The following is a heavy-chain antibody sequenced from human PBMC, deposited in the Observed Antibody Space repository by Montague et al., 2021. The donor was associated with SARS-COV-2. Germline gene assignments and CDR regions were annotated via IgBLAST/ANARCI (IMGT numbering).Heavy chain of an antibody. V-gene: IGHV3-9*01. CDR3: AKDINRGIQLWHTTGSFDY. CDR1: GFTFDDYA. Sequence: LSLSCSASGFTFDDYAMHWVRQAPGKGLEWVSGIAWNSGSIGYADSVKGRFTISRDNAKNSLYLQMNSLRAEDTALYYCAKDINRGIQLWHTTGSFDYWGQGTLVTVSS. D-gene: IGHD5-18*01. CDR2: IAWNSGSI. J-gene: IGHJ4*02.